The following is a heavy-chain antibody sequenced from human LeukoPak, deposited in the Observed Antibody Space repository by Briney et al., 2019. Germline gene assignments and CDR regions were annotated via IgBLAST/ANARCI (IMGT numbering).Heavy chain of an antibody. J-gene: IGHJ4*02. CDR3: AKEAPWDSSGYWY. CDR2: IRYDGSNK. CDR1: GFTFSSYG. V-gene: IGHV3-30*02. D-gene: IGHD3-22*01. Sequence: PGGSLRLSCAASGFTFSSYGMHWVRQAPGKGLEWVAFIRYDGSNKYYADSVKGRFTISRDNSKNTLYLQMNSLRAEDTAVYYCAKEAPWDSSGYWYWGQGTLVTVSS.